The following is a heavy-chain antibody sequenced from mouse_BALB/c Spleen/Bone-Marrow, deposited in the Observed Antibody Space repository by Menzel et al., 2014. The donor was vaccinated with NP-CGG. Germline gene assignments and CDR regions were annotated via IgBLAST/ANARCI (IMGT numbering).Heavy chain of an antibody. CDR2: IDPANGNT. CDR3: ASYSYGHYFDY. Sequence: EVQLQQSGAERVKPGASVKLSCTASGFNIKDTYMHWVKQRPEQGLEWIGRIDPANGNTKYDPKFQGKATITADTSSSTAYRQLRSLTSEDTAVYYCASYSYGHYFDYWGQGTTLTVSS. D-gene: IGHD1-1*01. CDR1: GFNIKDTY. J-gene: IGHJ2*01. V-gene: IGHV14-3*02.